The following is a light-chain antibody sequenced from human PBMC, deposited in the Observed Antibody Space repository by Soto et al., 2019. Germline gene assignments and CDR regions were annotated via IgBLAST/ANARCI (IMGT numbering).Light chain of an antibody. CDR2: DVS. Sequence: SVVTQPASLSWSPGQSITISCTGTSSYIDNYNYVSWYQQHPGKAPKLMIYDVSSRPSGVSDRFSGSKAGNAASLTISGPQAEDEADYFCSSYRSSSDVVFGGGTQLTVL. V-gene: IGLV2-14*01. J-gene: IGLJ2*01. CDR3: SSYRSSSDVV. CDR1: SSYIDNYNY.